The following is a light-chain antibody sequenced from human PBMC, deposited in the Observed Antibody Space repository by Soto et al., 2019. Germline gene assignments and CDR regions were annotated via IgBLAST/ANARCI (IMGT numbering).Light chain of an antibody. Sequence: QTVVTQEPSLTVSPGGTVTLTCASSTGAVTSGYYPNWFQQQPGQAPRALIYSTSNQHSWTPARFSGSLLGGKAALTLSGVQPEDEAEYYCLLYYGGAQLVFGGGTKLTVL. CDR1: TGAVTSGYY. V-gene: IGLV7-43*01. CDR3: LLYYGGAQLV. CDR2: STS. J-gene: IGLJ2*01.